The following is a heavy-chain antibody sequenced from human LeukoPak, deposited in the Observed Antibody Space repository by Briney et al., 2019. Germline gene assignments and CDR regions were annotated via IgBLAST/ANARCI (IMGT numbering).Heavy chain of an antibody. CDR3: ASGTFDGPLYGTYWYFHV. CDR1: GASINNNY. D-gene: IGHD1-14*01. V-gene: IGHV4-59*01. Sequence: PSETLSLTCAVSGASINNNYWTWVRQPPGKGLAWIGYIYSNGNTNYNPSLKGRVTMSIETSKNQFSLQLPSVTAADTAVYYCASGTFDGPLYGTYWYFHVWGRGTLVTVSS. CDR2: IYSNGNT. J-gene: IGHJ2*01.